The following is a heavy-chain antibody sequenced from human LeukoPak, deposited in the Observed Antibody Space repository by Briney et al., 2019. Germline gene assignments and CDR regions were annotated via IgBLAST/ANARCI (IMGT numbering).Heavy chain of an antibody. CDR1: GGSISSSTYY. D-gene: IGHD3-16*01. Sequence: SETLSLTRNVSGGSISSSTYYWGWIRQPPGKGLEWIGSIYNSGSTYYNPSLKSRVTIAVDTSKNQFSLQLSSVTAADTAVYYCARHSWGLPPAEYFQHWGQGTLVTVSS. V-gene: IGHV4-39*01. CDR2: IYNSGST. CDR3: ARHSWGLPPAEYFQH. J-gene: IGHJ1*01.